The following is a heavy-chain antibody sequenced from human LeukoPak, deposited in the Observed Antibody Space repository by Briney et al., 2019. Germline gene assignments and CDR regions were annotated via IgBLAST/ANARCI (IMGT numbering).Heavy chain of an antibody. V-gene: IGHV3-74*01. CDR3: ARDPSAVSGYFDY. Sequence: GGSLRLSCAASGFSFSSHWMHWVRQAPGRGLVWVSRVEGDGSSTSYADSVKGRFTISRDNAKNTLYLQMNSLRAEDTAVYYCARDPSAVSGYFDYWGQGTLVTVSS. J-gene: IGHJ4*02. CDR1: GFSFSSHW. D-gene: IGHD6-19*01. CDR2: VEGDGSST.